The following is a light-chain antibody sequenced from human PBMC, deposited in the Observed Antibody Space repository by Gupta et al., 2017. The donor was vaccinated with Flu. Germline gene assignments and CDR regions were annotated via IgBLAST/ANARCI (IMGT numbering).Light chain of an antibody. CDR1: QSINSNH. V-gene: IGKV3-20*01. CDR2: GAS. CDR3: QRESPEHREST. Sequence: EIVLTQSPGTLSLSPGERATLSCRASQSINSNHLAWYQQKPGQPPRLLIYGASRRRKGISDRCSGSGDGTDVTLTINRREPEDFAVYYCQRESPEHRESTFGQGTKVEI. J-gene: IGKJ2*01.